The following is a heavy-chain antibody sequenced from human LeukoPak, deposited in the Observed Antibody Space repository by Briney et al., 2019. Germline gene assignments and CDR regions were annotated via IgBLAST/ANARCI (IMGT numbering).Heavy chain of an antibody. CDR1: GFTFTNAF. J-gene: IGHJ4*02. V-gene: IGHV3-7*04. Sequence: PGGSLRLSCAASGFTFTNAFMASVSQARGEGLEWLANMTVDGSDMHYVDSVKGSFTISSDNARNSLYLQMNTRRVADTAVYYCARGRGWIYASGGGGRLLTVSS. CDR2: MTVDGSDM. D-gene: IGHD6-19*01. CDR3: ARGRGWIYAS.